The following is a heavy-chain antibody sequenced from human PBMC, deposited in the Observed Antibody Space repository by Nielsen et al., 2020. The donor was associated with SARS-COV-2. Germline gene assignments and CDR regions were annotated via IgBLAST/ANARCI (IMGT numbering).Heavy chain of an antibody. CDR2: ISSSSSYI. D-gene: IGHD2-2*02. Sequence: VRQAPGKGLEWVSSISSSSSYIYHADSVKGRFTISRDNAKNSLYLQMNSLRAEDTAVYYCARDLKGDIVVVPAAISEDDWFDPWGQGTLVTVSS. J-gene: IGHJ5*02. CDR3: ARDLKGDIVVVPAAISEDDWFDP. V-gene: IGHV3-21*01.